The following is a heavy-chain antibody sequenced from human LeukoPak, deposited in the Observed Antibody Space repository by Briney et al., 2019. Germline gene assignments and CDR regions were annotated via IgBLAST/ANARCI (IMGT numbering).Heavy chain of an antibody. J-gene: IGHJ6*04. CDR3: AITMVRGFMDV. CDR1: GYTFTSYY. CDR2: INPSGGST. D-gene: IGHD3-10*01. V-gene: IGHV1-46*01. Sequence: ASVKVSCKASGYTFTSYYMHWVRQAPGQGLEWMGIINPSGGSTSYAQKFQGRVTITTDESTSTAYMELSSLRSEDTAVYYCAITMVRGFMDVWGKGTTVTVSS.